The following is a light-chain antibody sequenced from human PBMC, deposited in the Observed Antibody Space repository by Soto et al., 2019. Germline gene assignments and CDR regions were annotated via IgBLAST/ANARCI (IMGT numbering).Light chain of an antibody. CDR3: QQYGRLPWT. Sequence: EIVLTQSPGTLSLSPGERATLSCRASQSVSSNYLAWYQQKPGHVPRALIYGASNRAPGIPDRFSGSGSGTDFTLTISRLETEDFAVYYCQQYGRLPWTFGQGTKVEIK. V-gene: IGKV3-20*01. CDR2: GAS. J-gene: IGKJ1*01. CDR1: QSVSSNY.